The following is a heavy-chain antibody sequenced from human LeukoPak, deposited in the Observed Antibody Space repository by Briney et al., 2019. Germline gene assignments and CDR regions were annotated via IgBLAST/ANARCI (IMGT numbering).Heavy chain of an antibody. D-gene: IGHD6-13*01. CDR2: IYYSGST. V-gene: IGHV4-59*01. CDR1: GGSISSYY. J-gene: IGHJ4*02. CDR3: ARDSSSSWYGYFDY. Sequence: SETLPLTCTVSGGSISSYYWSWIRQPPGKGLEWIGYIYYSGSTNYNPSLKSRVTISVDTSKNQFSLKLSSVTAADTAVYYCARDSSSSWYGYFDYWGQGTLVTVSS.